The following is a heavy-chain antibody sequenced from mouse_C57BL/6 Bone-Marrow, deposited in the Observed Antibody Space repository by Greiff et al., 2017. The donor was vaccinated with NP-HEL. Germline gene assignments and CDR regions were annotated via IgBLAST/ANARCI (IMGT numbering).Heavy chain of an antibody. CDR2: ISSGGSYT. V-gene: IGHV5-6*02. J-gene: IGHJ3*01. Sequence: DVMLVESGGDLVKPGGSLKLSCAASGFTFSSYGMSWVRQTPDKRLEWVATISSGGSYTYYLDSVKGRFTISRDNAKNTLYLQMSRLKSEDTAMYYCARGGQLRFPFAYWGQGTLVTVSA. D-gene: IGHD3-2*02. CDR1: GFTFSSYG. CDR3: ARGGQLRFPFAY.